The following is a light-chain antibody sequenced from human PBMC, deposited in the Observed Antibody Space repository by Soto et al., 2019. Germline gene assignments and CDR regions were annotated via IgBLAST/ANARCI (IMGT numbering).Light chain of an antibody. V-gene: IGKV3-15*01. Sequence: EIVMTQSPATLSVSPGERATLSCRASQSVTNNLAWYQQKPRQAPRLLIYGASTRATGIPSRISGSGTGTDFSLTISSLQSEDFAVYYCQQYNNWPQTFGQGTKAEIK. CDR1: QSVTNN. CDR3: QQYNNWPQT. CDR2: GAS. J-gene: IGKJ1*01.